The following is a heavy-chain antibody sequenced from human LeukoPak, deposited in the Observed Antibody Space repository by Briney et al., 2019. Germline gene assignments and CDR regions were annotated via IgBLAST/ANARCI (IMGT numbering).Heavy chain of an antibody. CDR2: IYYSGST. CDR1: GGSISNYY. V-gene: IGHV4-59*01. J-gene: IGHJ5*02. Sequence: SETLSLTCTVSGGSISNYYWSWIRQPPGKGLEWIGYIYYSGSTNYNPSLKSRVTISVDTSKNQFSLKLSSVTAADTAVYYCARQLLWFGELSDPHSWFDPWGQGTLVTVSS. D-gene: IGHD3-10*01. CDR3: ARQLLWFGELSDPHSWFDP.